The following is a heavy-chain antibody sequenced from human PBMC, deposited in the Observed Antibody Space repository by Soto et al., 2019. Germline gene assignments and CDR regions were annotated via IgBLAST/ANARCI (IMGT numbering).Heavy chain of an antibody. CDR1: GGSISSSSYY. V-gene: IGHV4-39*01. CDR3: ARTTGGPPEGDIVVVPAAIGFDP. CDR2: IYYSGST. Sequence: SETLSLTCTVSGGSISSSSYYWGWIRQPPGKGLEWIGSIYYSGSTYYNPSLKSRVTISVDTSKNQFSLKLSSVTAADTAVYYCARTTGGPPEGDIVVVPAAIGFDPWGQGTLVTVSS. D-gene: IGHD2-2*01. J-gene: IGHJ5*02.